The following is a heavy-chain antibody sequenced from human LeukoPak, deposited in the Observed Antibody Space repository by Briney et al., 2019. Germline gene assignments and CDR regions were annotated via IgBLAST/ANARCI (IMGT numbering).Heavy chain of an antibody. Sequence: VASVTVSCTASGYTFTSYRISWVRQAPGQGLEWMGWISVYNGNTNYAQKLQGRVTMTTDTSTSAAYMELRSLRSDDTAVYYCARDRGSSWYCADYWGQGTLVTVSS. CDR1: GYTFTSYR. D-gene: IGHD6-13*01. CDR3: ARDRGSSWYCADY. CDR2: ISVYNGNT. J-gene: IGHJ4*02. V-gene: IGHV1-18*01.